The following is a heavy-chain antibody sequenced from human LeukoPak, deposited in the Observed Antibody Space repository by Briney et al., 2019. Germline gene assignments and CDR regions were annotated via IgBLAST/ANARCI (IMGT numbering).Heavy chain of an antibody. CDR1: GGSISSSSYY. CDR3: ARDRRITMVRGVPNWFDP. Sequence: KPSETLSLTCTVSGGSISSSSYYWGWIRQPPGKGLEWIGSIYYSGSTYYNPSLKSRVTISVDTSKNQFSLKLSSVTAADTAVYYCARDRRITMVRGVPNWFDPWGQGTLVTVSS. J-gene: IGHJ5*02. V-gene: IGHV4-39*07. D-gene: IGHD3-10*01. CDR2: IYYSGST.